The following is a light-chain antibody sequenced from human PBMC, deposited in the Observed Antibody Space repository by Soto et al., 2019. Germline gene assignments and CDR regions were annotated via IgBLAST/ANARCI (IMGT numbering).Light chain of an antibody. V-gene: IGKV1-5*01. CDR2: DAS. Sequence: DIQMTQSPSTLSASVRDRVTIACRASQSISSWLAWYQQKPGKAPKLLIYDASSLESGVPSRFSGSGSGTEFTLTISSLQPDDFATYYCHQYNSYPWTFGQGTKLEIK. CDR3: HQYNSYPWT. J-gene: IGKJ1*01. CDR1: QSISSW.